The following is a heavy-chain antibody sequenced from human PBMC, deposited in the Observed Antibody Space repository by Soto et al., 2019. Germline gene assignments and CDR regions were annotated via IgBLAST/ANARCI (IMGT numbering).Heavy chain of an antibody. Sequence: EVQLLESGGGLVQPGGSLRLSCAASGFTFSSYAMRWVRQAPGKGLEWVSASSGSGGSTYYADSVKGRFTIARDNSKNTGYLQMNSLRGEDTAVYYCARRGSGSYYDYWGQGTLVTVSS. J-gene: IGHJ4*02. CDR1: GFTFSSYA. CDR3: ARRGSGSYYDY. V-gene: IGHV3-23*01. CDR2: SSGSGGST. D-gene: IGHD1-26*01.